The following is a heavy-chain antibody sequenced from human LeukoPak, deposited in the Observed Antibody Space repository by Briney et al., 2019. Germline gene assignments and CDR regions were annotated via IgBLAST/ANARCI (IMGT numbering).Heavy chain of an antibody. D-gene: IGHD2-15*01. CDR1: GFTFDDYA. CDR2: ISGSGGST. CDR3: AKGWGGGSDTLPFDY. Sequence: GGSLRLSCAASGFTFDDYAMHWVRQAPGKGLEWVSAISGSGGSTYYADSVKGRFTISRDNSKNTLYLQMNSLRAEDTAVYYCAKGWGGGSDTLPFDYWGQGTLVTVSS. V-gene: IGHV3-23*01. J-gene: IGHJ4*02.